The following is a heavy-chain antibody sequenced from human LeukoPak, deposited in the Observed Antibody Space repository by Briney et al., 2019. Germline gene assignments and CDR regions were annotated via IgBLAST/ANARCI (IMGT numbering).Heavy chain of an antibody. CDR3: ARPVAAAGGVGAFDI. Sequence: SETLSLTCTVSGGSISSYYWSWIRQPPGKGLEWIGYIYYNGSTNYNPSLKSRVTISVDTSKNQFSLKLSSVTAADTAVYYCARPVAAAGGVGAFDIWGQGTMVTVSS. CDR2: IYYNGST. V-gene: IGHV4-59*08. D-gene: IGHD6-13*01. J-gene: IGHJ3*02. CDR1: GGSISSYY.